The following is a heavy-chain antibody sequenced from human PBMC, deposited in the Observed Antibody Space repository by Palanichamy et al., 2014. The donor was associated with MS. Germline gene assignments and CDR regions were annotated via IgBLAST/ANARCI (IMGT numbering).Heavy chain of an antibody. D-gene: IGHD3-10*01. Sequence: QLRLQESGPGLVKPSETLSLTCTVSGESISASGYHWGWIRQSPGKGLEWIGSMYSGRSPKYNPSLKSRVSISADTSKNHFSLNLTSVTAADTAVYYCARWFGDPNYYNYYGTDVWSQGSTVVVSS. CDR3: ARWFGDPNYYNYYGTDV. CDR1: GESISASGYH. V-gene: IGHV4-39*02. CDR2: MYSGRSP. J-gene: IGHJ6*02.